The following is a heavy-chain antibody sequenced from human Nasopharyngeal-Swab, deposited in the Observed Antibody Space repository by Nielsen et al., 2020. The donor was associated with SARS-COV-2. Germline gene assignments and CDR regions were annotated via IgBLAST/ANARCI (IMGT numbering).Heavy chain of an antibody. CDR3: ARGGDIVVVVAATDY. Sequence: LSLTCAASGFTFSDYYMSWIRQAPGKGLEWVPYISSSGSTIYYADSVKGRFTISRDNAKNSLYLQMNSLRAEDTAVYYCARGGDIVVVVAATDYWGQGTLVTVSS. CDR1: GFTFSDYY. CDR2: ISSSGSTI. V-gene: IGHV3-11*04. D-gene: IGHD2-15*01. J-gene: IGHJ4*02.